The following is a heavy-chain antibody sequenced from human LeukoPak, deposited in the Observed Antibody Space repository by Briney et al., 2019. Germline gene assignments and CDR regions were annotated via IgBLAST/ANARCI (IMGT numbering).Heavy chain of an antibody. CDR3: ARDLVPAAIDGMDV. J-gene: IGHJ6*02. CDR2: IKQDGSEK. Sequence: GGSLRLSCAASGFIFSCYWMSWVRQAPGKGLEWVANIKQDGSEKYYVDSVKGRFTISRDNAKNSLYLQMNSLRAEDTALYYCARDLVPAAIDGMDVWGQGTTVTVSS. D-gene: IGHD2-2*02. V-gene: IGHV3-7*01. CDR1: GFIFSCYW.